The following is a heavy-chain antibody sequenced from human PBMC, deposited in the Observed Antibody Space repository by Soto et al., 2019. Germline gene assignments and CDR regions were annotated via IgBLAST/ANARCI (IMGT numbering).Heavy chain of an antibody. J-gene: IGHJ6*02. CDR1: GDSVSSNSAA. Sequence: SQTLSLTCAISGDSVSSNSAAWNWIRQSPSRGLEWLGRTYYRSKWYNDYAVSVKSRITINPDTSKNQFSLSLRSVTAADTAVYYCARVPYYYYGMDVWGQGTTVTVSS. CDR3: ARVPYYYYGMDV. CDR2: TYYRSKWYN. V-gene: IGHV6-1*01.